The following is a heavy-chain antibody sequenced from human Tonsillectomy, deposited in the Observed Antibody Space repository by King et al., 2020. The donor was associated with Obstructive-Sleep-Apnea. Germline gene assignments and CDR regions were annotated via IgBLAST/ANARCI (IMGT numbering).Heavy chain of an antibody. CDR1: GFTFSSYS. Sequence: QLVQSGGGLVKPGGSLRLSCAASGFTFSSYSMNWVRQAPGKGLEWVSSISSSSSYIYYADSVKGRFTISRDNAENSLYLQMNSLRAEDTAVYYCARDEGYCSSTSCYAGGGMDVWGQGTTVTVSS. CDR3: ARDEGYCSSTSCYAGGGMDV. J-gene: IGHJ6*02. V-gene: IGHV3-21*01. CDR2: ISSSSSYI. D-gene: IGHD2-2*01.